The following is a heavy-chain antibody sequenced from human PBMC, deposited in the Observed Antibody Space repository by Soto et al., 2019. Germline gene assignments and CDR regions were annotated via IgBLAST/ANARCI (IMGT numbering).Heavy chain of an antibody. CDR2: ISSSSSYI. CDR3: ARDKVVVGVFDY. CDR1: GFTFSSYN. V-gene: IGHV3-21*01. Sequence: PGGSLRLSCAASGFTFSSYNMNWVRQAPGKGLEWVSSISSSSSYIYYADSVKGRFTISRDNSKNTLYLQMNSLRAEDTAVYYCARDKVVVGVFDYWGQGTLVTVSS. D-gene: IGHD3-22*01. J-gene: IGHJ4*02.